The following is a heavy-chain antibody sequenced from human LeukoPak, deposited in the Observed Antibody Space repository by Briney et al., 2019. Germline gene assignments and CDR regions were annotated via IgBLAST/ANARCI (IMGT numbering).Heavy chain of an antibody. CDR2: IYYSGST. Sequence: SSETLSLTCTVSGGSISSSSYYWGWIRQPPGKGLEWIGSIYYSGSTYYNPSLKSRVTISVDTSKNQFSLKLSSVTAADTAVYYCAWENSGSFPSLFDYWGQGTLVTVSS. CDR1: GGSISSSSYY. V-gene: IGHV4-39*07. D-gene: IGHD1-26*01. J-gene: IGHJ4*02. CDR3: AWENSGSFPSLFDY.